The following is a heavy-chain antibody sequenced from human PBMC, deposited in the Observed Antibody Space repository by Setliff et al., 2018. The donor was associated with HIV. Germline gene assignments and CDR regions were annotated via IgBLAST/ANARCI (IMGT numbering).Heavy chain of an antibody. J-gene: IGHJ5*01. Sequence: PGESLKISCKGSGYRFSDNWIGWVRQMPGKGLEWMGIIYPGDSDTRYSPSFQGQVTISADKSINTAYLQWRSLRASDTAMYYCAKHGFEGNSPYNWFDSWGQGTLVTVSS. D-gene: IGHD3-16*01. CDR2: IYPGDSDT. CDR3: AKHGFEGNSPYNWFDS. CDR1: GYRFSDNW. V-gene: IGHV5-51*01.